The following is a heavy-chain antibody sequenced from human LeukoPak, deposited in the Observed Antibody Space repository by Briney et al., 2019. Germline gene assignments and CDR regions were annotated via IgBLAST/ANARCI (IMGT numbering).Heavy chain of an antibody. CDR3: ASRTGSAGVAYYYGMDV. CDR2: IYSGGST. D-gene: IGHD2-15*01. V-gene: IGHV3-53*01. Sequence: GGSLRLPCAASGFTVSSNYMSWVRQAPGKGLEWVSVIYSGGSTYYADSVKGRFTISRDNSKNTLYLQMNSLRAEDTAVYYCASRTGSAGVAYYYGMDVWGQGTTVTVSS. CDR1: GFTVSSNY. J-gene: IGHJ6*02.